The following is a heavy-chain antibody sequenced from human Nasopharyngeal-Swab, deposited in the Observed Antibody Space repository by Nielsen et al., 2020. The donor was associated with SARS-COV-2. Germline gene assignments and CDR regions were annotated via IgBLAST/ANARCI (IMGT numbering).Heavy chain of an antibody. V-gene: IGHV4-59*01. Sequence: WIRQPPGKGLEWIAYVHYSGSTDYNPSLKSRVTVSADTVMNQFSLKLDSVTVADTAVYYCARGTMIYFDYWGQGTLVTVSS. CDR3: ARGTMIYFDY. D-gene: IGHD3-22*01. CDR2: VHYSGST. J-gene: IGHJ4*02.